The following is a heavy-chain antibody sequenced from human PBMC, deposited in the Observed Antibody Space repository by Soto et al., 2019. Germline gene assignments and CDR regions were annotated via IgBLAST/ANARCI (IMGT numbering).Heavy chain of an antibody. V-gene: IGHV4-59*08. Sequence: SETLSLTCAVSGDSIRSYYWSWIRQPPEKGLEWIGYIYYSGSTNYNPSLKSRVTISADTPRNQFYLKLSSVTAADTAVYYCARHAGIISTNWGFDHWGQGTLVTVSS. CDR1: GDSIRSYY. J-gene: IGHJ4*02. CDR2: IYYSGST. D-gene: IGHD7-27*01. CDR3: ARHAGIISTNWGFDH.